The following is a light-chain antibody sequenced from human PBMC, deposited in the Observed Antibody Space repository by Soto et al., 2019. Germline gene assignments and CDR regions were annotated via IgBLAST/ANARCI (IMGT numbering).Light chain of an antibody. V-gene: IGKV1-17*03. CDR1: QGVNNY. Sequence: DIQMTQAPSAMSASVGDPVPIPCSPSQGVNNYLAWFQQKPGKVPQRLIYAASSLQSGVPSRFSGSGSGTEFTLTIKSLQPEDFATYSCIQHFAYPLTFGGGTKVDIK. CDR2: AAS. CDR3: IQHFAYPLT. J-gene: IGKJ4*01.